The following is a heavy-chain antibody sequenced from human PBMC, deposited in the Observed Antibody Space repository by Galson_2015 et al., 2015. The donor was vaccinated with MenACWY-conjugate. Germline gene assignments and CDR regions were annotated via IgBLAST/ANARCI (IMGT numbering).Heavy chain of an antibody. CDR2: ISGSGDTT. CDR1: GFTFRSFA. CDR3: AKDRYSSGWHAFDI. J-gene: IGHJ3*02. D-gene: IGHD6-19*01. Sequence: SLRLSCAASGFTFRSFAMTWVRQAPGKGLEWVSAISGSGDTTYYADSVKGRFTISGDNSKNTLYLQMNSLRADDTAVYYCAKDRYSSGWHAFDIWGQGTMVTVSS. V-gene: IGHV3-23*01.